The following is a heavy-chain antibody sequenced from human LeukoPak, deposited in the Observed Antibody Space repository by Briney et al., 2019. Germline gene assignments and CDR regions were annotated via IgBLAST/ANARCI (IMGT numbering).Heavy chain of an antibody. CDR2: IKQDGSEK. CDR1: GFTFSSYW. Sequence: GGTLRLSCAASGFTFSSYWMSWVRQAPGKGLEWVANIKQDGSEKYYVDSVKGRFTISRDNAKNSLYLQMNSLRAEDTAVYYCARLREIPVFGVVTKSTSYFDYWGQGTLVTVSS. J-gene: IGHJ4*02. V-gene: IGHV3-7*01. CDR3: ARLREIPVFGVVTKSTSYFDY. D-gene: IGHD3-3*01.